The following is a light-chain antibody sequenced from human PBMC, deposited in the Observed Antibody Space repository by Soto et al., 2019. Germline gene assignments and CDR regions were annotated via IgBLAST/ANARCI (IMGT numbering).Light chain of an antibody. CDR3: SSYTSSSSPYV. V-gene: IGLV2-14*01. CDR2: DVS. Sequence: QSVLTQPDSVSGSPGQSITISCTGTSSDVGGYNYVSWYQQHPGNAPKLMIYDVSNRPSGVSNRFSCSKSGNTASLTISGLQADDEADYYCSSYTSSSSPYVFGTGTKLTVL. CDR1: SSDVGGYNY. J-gene: IGLJ1*01.